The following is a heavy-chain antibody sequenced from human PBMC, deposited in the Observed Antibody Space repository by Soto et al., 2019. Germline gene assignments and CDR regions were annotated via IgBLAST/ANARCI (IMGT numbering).Heavy chain of an antibody. Sequence: PGESLKISCKGSGYSFTSYWIGWVRQMPGKGLEWMGIIYPGDSDTRYSPSFQGQVTISADKSISTAYLQWSSLKASDTATYYCARHPYYYDSSGYPASDIWGQGTMVTVSS. V-gene: IGHV5-51*01. CDR2: IYPGDSDT. CDR1: GYSFTSYW. D-gene: IGHD3-22*01. J-gene: IGHJ3*02. CDR3: ARHPYYYDSSGYPASDI.